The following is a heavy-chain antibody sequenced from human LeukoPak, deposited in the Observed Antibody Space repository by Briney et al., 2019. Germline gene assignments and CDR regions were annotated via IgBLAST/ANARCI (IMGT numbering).Heavy chain of an antibody. CDR3: ARKFTSMVRGVITFD. CDR1: GGSFSGYY. V-gene: IGHV4-34*01. CDR2: INHSGST. D-gene: IGHD3-10*01. J-gene: IGHJ4*02. Sequence: PSETLSLTCAVYGGSFSGYYWSWIRLPPGKGLEWIGEINHSGSTNYNPSLKSRVTISVDTSKNQFSLKLSSVTAADTAVYYCARKFTSMVRGVITFDWGQGTLVTFSS.